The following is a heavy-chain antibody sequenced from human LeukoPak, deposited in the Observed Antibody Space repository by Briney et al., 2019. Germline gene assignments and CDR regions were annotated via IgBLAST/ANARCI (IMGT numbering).Heavy chain of an antibody. Sequence: SETLSLTCAVYGGSFSGYYWSWIRQPPGKGLEWIGEINHSGSTNYNPSLKSRVTISVDTSKNQFSLKLSSVTAADTAVYYCARHRKGGSAHYYGSGSYRGTFDYWGQGTLVTVSS. CDR1: GGSFSGYY. CDR2: INHSGST. V-gene: IGHV4-34*01. CDR3: ARHRKGGSAHYYGSGSYRGTFDY. J-gene: IGHJ4*02. D-gene: IGHD3-10*01.